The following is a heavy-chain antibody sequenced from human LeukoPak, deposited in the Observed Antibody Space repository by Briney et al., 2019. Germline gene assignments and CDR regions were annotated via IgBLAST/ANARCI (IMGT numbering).Heavy chain of an antibody. J-gene: IGHJ3*02. CDR3: ASRYRIYDILTGYYALDAFDI. V-gene: IGHV4-39*01. Sequence: SETLSLTCTVSGGSISSSSYYWGWIRQPPGKGLEWIGSIYYSGSTYYNPSLKSRVTISVDTSKNQFSLKLSSVTAADTAVYYCASRYRIYDILTGYYALDAFDIWGQGTMVTVSS. D-gene: IGHD3-9*01. CDR2: IYYSGST. CDR1: GGSISSSSYY.